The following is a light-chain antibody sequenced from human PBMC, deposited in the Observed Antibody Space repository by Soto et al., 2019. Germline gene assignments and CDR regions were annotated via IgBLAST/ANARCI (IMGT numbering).Light chain of an antibody. CDR3: QTWGASVV. V-gene: IGLV4-69*01. J-gene: IGLJ2*01. CDR2: LNSDGSH. CDR1: SGHSSYA. Sequence: QLVLTQSPSASASLGASVKLTCTLSSGHSSYAIAWHQQKPEKGPRYLMKLNSDGSHNKGDGIPDRFSGSSSGAERYLTISSLQSEDEADYYCQTWGASVVFGGGTQLTVL.